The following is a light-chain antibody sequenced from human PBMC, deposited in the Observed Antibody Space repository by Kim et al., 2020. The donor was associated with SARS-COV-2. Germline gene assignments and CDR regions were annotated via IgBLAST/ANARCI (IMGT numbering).Light chain of an antibody. CDR1: QNITTW. CDR2: KAS. CDR3: QQYDTSRT. Sequence: SASVGDRVRITCRASQNITTWLAWLQKQPGGAPKRLIYKASNLESGVPSRFSGSGSGTEFTLIISSLQPDDFATYYCQQYDTSRTFGQGTKVDIK. V-gene: IGKV1-5*03. J-gene: IGKJ1*01.